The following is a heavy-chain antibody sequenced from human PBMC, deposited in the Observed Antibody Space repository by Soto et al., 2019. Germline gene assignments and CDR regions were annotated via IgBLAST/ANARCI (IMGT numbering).Heavy chain of an antibody. CDR3: TKEYSNSIYYYSGLDV. Sequence: PGGSLRLSCAASGFTFDGYTMHWVRQAPGKGLEWVSLISWDGGITYYADSVKGRFTISRDNSKNSLYLQMNSLRSEDTALYYCTKEYSNSIYYYSGLDVWGKGTTVTVSP. D-gene: IGHD4-4*01. CDR1: GFTFDGYT. CDR2: ISWDGGIT. V-gene: IGHV3-43*01. J-gene: IGHJ6*04.